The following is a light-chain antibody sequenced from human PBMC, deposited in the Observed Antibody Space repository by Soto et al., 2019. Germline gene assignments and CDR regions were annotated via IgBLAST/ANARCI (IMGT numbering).Light chain of an antibody. V-gene: IGKV1-5*01. Sequence: EIQMTQSPSTLSASVGDTVSVTCRASEDVAKFLAWHQQKPGRAPEILISDASDLKSGVPSRFSGSGSGTDFILTINTLQADDFATYYCLHTYALPRTFGQGTKVGIK. CDR1: EDVAKF. J-gene: IGKJ1*01. CDR2: DAS. CDR3: LHTYALPRT.